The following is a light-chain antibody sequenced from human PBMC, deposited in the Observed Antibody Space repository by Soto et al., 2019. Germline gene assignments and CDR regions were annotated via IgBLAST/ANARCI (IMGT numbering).Light chain of an antibody. J-gene: IGKJ4*01. V-gene: IGKV3-15*01. CDR1: QSISSY. CDR2: DAS. Sequence: EIVTTQSPATLSVSPGERATLSCRASQSISSYLAWYQQKPGQAPRLLIYDASTRATGIPARFSGSGSGTEFTLTISSLQSEDFAVYYCQHYNNWPLAFGGGTKVEIK. CDR3: QHYNNWPLA.